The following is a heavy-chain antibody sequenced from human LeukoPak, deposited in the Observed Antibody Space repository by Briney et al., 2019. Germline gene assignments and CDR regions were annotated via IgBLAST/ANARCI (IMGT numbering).Heavy chain of an antibody. Sequence: SETLSLTCTVSGGSVSSGSYYWSWIRQPPGTGLEWIGYIYYSGSTNYNPSLKSRVTISVDTSQNQFSLKLSSVTAADTAVYYCARGEYYDFWSGYYGPYDYWGQGTLVTVSS. CDR3: ARGEYYDFWSGYYGPYDY. CDR1: GGSVSSGSYY. J-gene: IGHJ4*02. CDR2: IYYSGST. D-gene: IGHD3-3*01. V-gene: IGHV4-61*01.